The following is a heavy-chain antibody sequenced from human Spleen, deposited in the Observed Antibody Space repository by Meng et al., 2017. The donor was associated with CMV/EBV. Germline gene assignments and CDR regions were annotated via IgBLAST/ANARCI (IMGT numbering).Heavy chain of an antibody. D-gene: IGHD3-22*01. J-gene: IGHJ3*02. CDR3: AKVGLSGSSGYLSGHEAFDI. CDR1: GFTFDDHR. Sequence: GESLKISCAASGFTFDDHRMHWVRQVPGKGLEWVSLISWDGGSTYYGDSVKGRFTISRDNSKNSLYLQMNSLRTEDTALYYCAKVGLSGSSGYLSGHEAFDIWGQGTMVTVSS. V-gene: IGHV3-43*01. CDR2: ISWDGGST.